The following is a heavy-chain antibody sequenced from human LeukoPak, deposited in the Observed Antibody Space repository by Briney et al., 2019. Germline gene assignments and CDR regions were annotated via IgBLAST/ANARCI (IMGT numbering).Heavy chain of an antibody. D-gene: IGHD2-2*01. CDR2: TRNKANSYTT. V-gene: IGHV3-72*01. Sequence: GGSLRLSCAASGFTFSSYAMNWVRQAPGKGLEWVGRTRNKANSYTTEYAASVKGRFTISRDDSKNSLYLQMNSLKTEDTAVYYCARGTRGYFDYWGQGTLVTVSS. J-gene: IGHJ4*02. CDR1: GFTFSSYA. CDR3: ARGTRGYFDY.